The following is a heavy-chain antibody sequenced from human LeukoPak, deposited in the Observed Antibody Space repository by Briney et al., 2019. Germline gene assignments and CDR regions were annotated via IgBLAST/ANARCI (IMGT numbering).Heavy chain of an antibody. CDR3: ARDPNYGSFDY. V-gene: IGHV3-7*01. J-gene: IGHJ4*02. CDR2: IKQDGTEK. D-gene: IGHD3-10*01. CDR1: GFSFTTYW. Sequence: GGSLRLSCAASGFSFTTYWMSWVRQAPGKGLEWVANIKQDGTEKYYVDSVKGRFTISRDNAKNSLYLQMNSLRVDDTAVYYCARDPNYGSFDYWGQGTLVTVSS.